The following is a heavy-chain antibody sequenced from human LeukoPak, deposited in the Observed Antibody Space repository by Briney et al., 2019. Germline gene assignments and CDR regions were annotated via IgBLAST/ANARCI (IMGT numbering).Heavy chain of an antibody. J-gene: IGHJ4*02. CDR1: GGSISSYY. Sequence: SETLSLTCTVSGGSISSYYWSWIRQPPGKGLEWIGYIYYSGSTNYNPSLKSRVTISVDTSKNQFSLKLSSVTAADTAAYYCAAYDSSGYYWGQGTLVTVSS. D-gene: IGHD3-22*01. CDR3: AAYDSSGYY. CDR2: IYYSGST. V-gene: IGHV4-59*01.